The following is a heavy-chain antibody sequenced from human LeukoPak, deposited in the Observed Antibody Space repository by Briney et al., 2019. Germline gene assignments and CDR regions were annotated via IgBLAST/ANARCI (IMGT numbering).Heavy chain of an antibody. J-gene: IGHJ4*02. V-gene: IGHV1-69*05. CDR1: GGTFSSYA. CDR2: IIPIFGTA. D-gene: IGHD6-6*01. CDR3: ARKHLYSSSLDY. Sequence: GASVKVSCKASGGTFSSYAISWVRQAPGQGLEWMGGIIPIFGTANYAQKFQGRVTITTDESTSTAYMELSSLRSEDTAVYYCARKHLYSSSLDYWGQGTLVTVSS.